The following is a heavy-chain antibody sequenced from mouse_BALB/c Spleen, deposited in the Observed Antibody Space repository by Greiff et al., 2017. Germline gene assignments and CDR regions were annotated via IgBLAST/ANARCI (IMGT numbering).Heavy chain of an antibody. CDR2: ISTYYGNT. CDR3: ARGGYGSESYYFDD. V-gene: IGHV1-67*01. J-gene: IGHJ2*01. CDR1: SYTFTDYA. D-gene: IGHD1-1*01. Sequence: QVHVKQSGPELVRPGVSVKISCKASSYTFTDYAMHWVKQSHAKSLEWIGVISTYYGNTNYNQKFKGKATMTVDKSSSTAYMELARLTSEDSAVYYGARGGYGSESYYFDDWGQGTTLTVSS.